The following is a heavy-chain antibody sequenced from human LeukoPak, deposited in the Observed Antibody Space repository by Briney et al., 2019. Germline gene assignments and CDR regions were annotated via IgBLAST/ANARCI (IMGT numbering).Heavy chain of an antibody. Sequence: GASVKVSCKASGYTFTSYAIIWVRQAPGQGLEWMGWISANNGNTNYAQKLQGRVTMTTDTSTSTAYMELRTLTSDDTAVYYCARQIVGATNRFDPWGQGTLVTVSS. D-gene: IGHD1-26*01. CDR2: ISANNGNT. CDR1: GYTFTSYA. CDR3: ARQIVGATNRFDP. V-gene: IGHV1-18*01. J-gene: IGHJ5*02.